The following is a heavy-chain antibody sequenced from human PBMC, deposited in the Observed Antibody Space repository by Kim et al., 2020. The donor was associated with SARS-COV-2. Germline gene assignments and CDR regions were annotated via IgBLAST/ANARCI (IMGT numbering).Heavy chain of an antibody. J-gene: IGHJ4*02. CDR3: ANGMAVEVAGAKNFDY. Sequence: GGSLRLSCAASGFTFSSYGMHWVRQAPGKGLEWVAVISYDGSNKYYADSVKGRFTISRDNSKNTLYLQMNSLRAEDTAVYYCANGMAVEVAGAKNFDYWGQGTLVTVSS. V-gene: IGHV3-30*18. D-gene: IGHD6-19*01. CDR2: ISYDGSNK. CDR1: GFTFSSYG.